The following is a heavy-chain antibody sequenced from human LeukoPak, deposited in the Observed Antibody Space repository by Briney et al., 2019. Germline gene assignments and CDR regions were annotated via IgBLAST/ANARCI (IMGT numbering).Heavy chain of an antibody. CDR2: MNPNSGNT. Sequence: ASVKVSCTASGYTFTSYDINWVRQATGQGLEWMGWMNPNSGNTGYAQKFQGRVTMTRNTSISTAYMELSSLRSEDTAVYYCARAEGTHYYDSSGYPGAFDIWGQGTMVTVSS. CDR3: ARAEGTHYYDSSGYPGAFDI. V-gene: IGHV1-8*01. D-gene: IGHD3-22*01. CDR1: GYTFTSYD. J-gene: IGHJ3*02.